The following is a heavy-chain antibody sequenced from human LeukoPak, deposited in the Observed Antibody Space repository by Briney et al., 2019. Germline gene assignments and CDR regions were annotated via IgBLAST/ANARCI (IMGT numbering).Heavy chain of an antibody. CDR2: IIPIFGTA. CDR1: GGTFSSYA. CDR3: AREALPVVVPAANSVNNDGELKNYYYYMDV. Sequence: SVKVSCKASGGTFSSYAISWVRQAPGQGLEWMGGIIPIFGTANYAQKFQGRVTITADESTSTAYMELSSLRSEDTAVYYCAREALPVVVPAANSVNNDGELKNYYYYMDVWGKGTTVTISS. J-gene: IGHJ6*03. V-gene: IGHV1-69*01. D-gene: IGHD2-2*01.